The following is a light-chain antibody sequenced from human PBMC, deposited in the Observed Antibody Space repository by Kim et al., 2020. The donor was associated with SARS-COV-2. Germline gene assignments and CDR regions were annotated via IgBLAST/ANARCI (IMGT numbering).Light chain of an antibody. CDR1: SSNSGSNA. CDR3: AAWDDSLNGNWV. J-gene: IGLJ3*02. V-gene: IGLV1-44*01. CDR2: INN. Sequence: RVTIACFGSSSNSGSNAVSWYQQLPGTAPKRLIYINNQRPAGVPDRFSGSKSGTSASLAISGLQSEDEADYYCAAWDDSLNGNWVFGGGTQLTVL.